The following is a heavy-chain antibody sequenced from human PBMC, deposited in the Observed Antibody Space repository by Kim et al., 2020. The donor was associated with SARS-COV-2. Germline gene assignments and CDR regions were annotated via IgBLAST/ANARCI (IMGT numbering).Heavy chain of an antibody. Sequence: SETLSLTCAVYGGSLSDYYWSWIRQPPGKGLEWIGEINHRGSTNYNTSLNSRITISLDTSKNQFSLILRSVTAADTAVYYCARCLIGSGVSAYDYGLDGWGLGTTLTVSS. D-gene: IGHD3-3*01. CDR3: ARCLIGSGVSAYDYGLDG. CDR1: GGSLSDYY. J-gene: IGHJ6*02. CDR2: INHRGST. V-gene: IGHV4-34*10.